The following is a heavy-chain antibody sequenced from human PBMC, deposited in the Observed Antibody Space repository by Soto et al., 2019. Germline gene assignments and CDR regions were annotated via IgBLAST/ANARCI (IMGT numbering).Heavy chain of an antibody. CDR3: VVLGYESYYYYGMDV. V-gene: IGHV1-69*13. Sequence: GASVKVSCKASGGTFSSYAISWVRQAPGQGLEWMGGIIPIFGTANYAQKFQGRVTITADESTSTAYMELSSLRSEDTAVYYCVVLGYESYYYYGMDVWGQGTTVTVSS. J-gene: IGHJ6*02. CDR1: GGTFSSYA. CDR2: IIPIFGTA. D-gene: IGHD2-8*01.